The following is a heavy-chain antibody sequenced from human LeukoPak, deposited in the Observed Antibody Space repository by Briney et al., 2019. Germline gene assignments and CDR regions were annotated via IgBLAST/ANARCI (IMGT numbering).Heavy chain of an antibody. V-gene: IGHV3-43*02. J-gene: IGHJ5*02. Sequence: GGSLRLSCAAPGFTFDDYAMHWVRQAPGKGLEWVSLISGDGGSTYYADSVKGRFTISRDNSKNSLYLQMNSLRTEDTALYYCAKDITGRVLAYYYDSSGYYFSWGQGTLVTVSS. CDR2: ISGDGGST. CDR1: GFTFDDYA. D-gene: IGHD3-22*01. CDR3: AKDITGRVLAYYYDSSGYYFS.